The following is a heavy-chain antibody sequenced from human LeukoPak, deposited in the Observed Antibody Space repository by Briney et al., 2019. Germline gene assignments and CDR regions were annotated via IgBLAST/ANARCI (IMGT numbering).Heavy chain of an antibody. V-gene: IGHV4-38-2*02. Sequence: SETLSLTCTVSGYSISSGYYWGRIRQPPGKGLEWIGSIYHSGSTYYNPSLKSRVTISVDTSKNQFSLKLSSVTAADTAVYYCARVRYSGSYKPPFDYWGQGTLVTVSS. D-gene: IGHD1-26*01. CDR3: ARVRYSGSYKPPFDY. CDR1: GYSISSGYY. J-gene: IGHJ4*02. CDR2: IYHSGST.